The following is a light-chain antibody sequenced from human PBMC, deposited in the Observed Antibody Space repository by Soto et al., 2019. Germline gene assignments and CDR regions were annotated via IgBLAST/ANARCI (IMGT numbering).Light chain of an antibody. CDR1: QSISSSY. J-gene: IGKJ1*01. CDR2: DAS. V-gene: IGKV3D-15*01. CDR3: QQYNNGRT. Sequence: EVVMTQSAATLSLSPGERVTLSCRASQSISSSYLAWYQQRPGQAPRLLIYDASSRATGIPARFSGSGSGTEFTLTISSLKSEDFAVYYCQQYNNGRTFGQGTKVDIK.